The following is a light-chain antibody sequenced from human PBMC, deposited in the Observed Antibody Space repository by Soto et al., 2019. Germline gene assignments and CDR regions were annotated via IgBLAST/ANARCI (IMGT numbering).Light chain of an antibody. J-gene: IGLJ1*01. V-gene: IGLV2-14*03. CDR3: SSYTSSSTDV. Sequence: QSALTQPASVSGSPGQSITISCTGTSSDVGGYDYVSWYQHHPGKAPKLMIYDVSNRPSGVSNRFSGSKSGNTASLTISGLQTEYEADYYCSSYTSSSTDVFGTGTKVTVL. CDR1: SSDVGGYDY. CDR2: DVS.